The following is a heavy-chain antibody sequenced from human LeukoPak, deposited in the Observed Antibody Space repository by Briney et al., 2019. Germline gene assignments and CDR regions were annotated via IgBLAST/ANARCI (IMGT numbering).Heavy chain of an antibody. CDR1: GVSISSYY. V-gene: IGHV4-4*07. CDR3: ARGDIVVVPAAIGDAFDI. Sequence: PSETLSLTCTVSGVSISSYYWSWIRQPAGKGLEWIGRIYTSGSTNYNPSLKSRVTMTVDTSKNQFSLKLSSVTAADTAVYYCARGDIVVVPAAIGDAFDIWGQGTMVTVSS. D-gene: IGHD2-2*01. J-gene: IGHJ3*02. CDR2: IYTSGST.